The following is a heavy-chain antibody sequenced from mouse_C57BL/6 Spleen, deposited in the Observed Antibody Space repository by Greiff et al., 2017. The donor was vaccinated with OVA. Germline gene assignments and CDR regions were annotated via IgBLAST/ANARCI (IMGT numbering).Heavy chain of an antibody. Sequence: VQLQESDAELVKPGASVKISCKVSGYTFTDHTIHWMKQRPEQGLEWIGYIYPRDGSTKYNEKFKGKATLTADKSSSTAYMQLNSLTSEDSAVYFCARPIYYDYDGAWFAYWGQGTLVTVSA. CDR1: GYTFTDHT. CDR3: ARPIYYDYDGAWFAY. D-gene: IGHD2-4*01. CDR2: IYPRDGST. J-gene: IGHJ3*01. V-gene: IGHV1-78*01.